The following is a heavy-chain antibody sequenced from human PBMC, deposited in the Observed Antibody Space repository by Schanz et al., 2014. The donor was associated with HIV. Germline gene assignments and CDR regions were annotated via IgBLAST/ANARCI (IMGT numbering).Heavy chain of an antibody. V-gene: IGHV1-2*02. Sequence: QVQLVQSGAEVKKPGASVKVSCKASGYTFSDHYMHWVRQAPGQGLEWMGWINPNSGSTIYAQKFQGRVTITADKATSTVYMDLSSLRSEDTAVYYCARDLGGDFWSAQGGLDPWGQGTLVIVSS. J-gene: IGHJ5*02. CDR3: ARDLGGDFWSAQGGLDP. CDR2: INPNSGST. D-gene: IGHD3-3*01. CDR1: GYTFSDHY.